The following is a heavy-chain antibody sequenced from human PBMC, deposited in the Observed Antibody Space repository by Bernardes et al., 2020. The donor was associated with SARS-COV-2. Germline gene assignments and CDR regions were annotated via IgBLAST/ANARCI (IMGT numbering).Heavy chain of an antibody. Sequence: GSLRLSCAASGFTFTNSAMSWVRQAPGKGLEWVSDMSISGDTTHYADSVKGRFTISRDNSKNTLYLQMNSLRVEDTAVYYCAKAPAAGYHFDYWGQGTLVTVSS. CDR1: GFTFTNSA. CDR3: AKAPAAGYHFDY. V-gene: IGHV3-23*01. CDR2: MSISGDTT. J-gene: IGHJ4*02. D-gene: IGHD3-9*01.